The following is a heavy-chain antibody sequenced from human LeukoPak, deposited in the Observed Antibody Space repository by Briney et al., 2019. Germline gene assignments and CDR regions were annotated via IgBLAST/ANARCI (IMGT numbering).Heavy chain of an antibody. J-gene: IGHJ4*02. Sequence: PGGSLRLSCAASGFTFSSYAMSWVRQAPGKGLEWVSVVSGSGGSTYYADSVKGRFTISRDNSKNTLYLQMNRLRAEDTAVYYCAKHRSGGFLPPVDYWGQGTLVTVSS. CDR2: VSGSGGST. CDR3: AKHRSGGFLPPVDY. D-gene: IGHD3-16*01. V-gene: IGHV3-23*01. CDR1: GFTFSSYA.